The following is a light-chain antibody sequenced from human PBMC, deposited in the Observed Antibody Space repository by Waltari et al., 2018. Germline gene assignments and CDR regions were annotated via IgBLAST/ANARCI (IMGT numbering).Light chain of an antibody. CDR1: QIISTW. CDR2: KAS. Sequence: DTQLTLSPSTLSASVGDRATITCRASQIISTWLAWYQQKPGKAPKLLIYKASSLESGVPSRFSGSGSGTEFTLTISSLQPDDFATYYCQQYNDFSSLTFGGGTKVEIE. V-gene: IGKV1-5*03. J-gene: IGKJ4*01. CDR3: QQYNDFSSLT.